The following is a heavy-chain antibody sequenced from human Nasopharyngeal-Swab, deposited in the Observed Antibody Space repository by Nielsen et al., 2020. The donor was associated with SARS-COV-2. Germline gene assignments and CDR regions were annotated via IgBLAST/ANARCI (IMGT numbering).Heavy chain of an antibody. V-gene: IGHV3-7*01. CDR1: GFTFSSYW. Sequence: GGSLRLSCAASGFTFSSYWMSWVRQAPGKGLEWVANIKQGGSEKYYVDSVKGRFTISRDNAKNSLYLQMNSLRAEDTAVYYCAARYSSSWWDAFDIWGQGTTVTVSS. D-gene: IGHD6-13*01. J-gene: IGHJ3*02. CDR2: IKQGGSEK. CDR3: AARYSSSWWDAFDI.